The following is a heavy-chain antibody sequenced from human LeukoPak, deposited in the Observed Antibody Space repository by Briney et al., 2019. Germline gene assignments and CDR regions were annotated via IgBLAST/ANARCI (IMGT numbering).Heavy chain of an antibody. CDR3: AKDREYSYVYDAFDI. D-gene: IGHD3-16*01. Sequence: GGSLRLSCAASGFTFSIYAMSWVRQAPGKGLEWVSGMSGSGGSTYYADSVKGRFTISRDNSKNTLYLQMNTLRAEDTTVYYCAKDREYSYVYDAFDIWGQGTLVTVSS. V-gene: IGHV3-23*01. CDR1: GFTFSIYA. J-gene: IGHJ3*02. CDR2: MSGSGGST.